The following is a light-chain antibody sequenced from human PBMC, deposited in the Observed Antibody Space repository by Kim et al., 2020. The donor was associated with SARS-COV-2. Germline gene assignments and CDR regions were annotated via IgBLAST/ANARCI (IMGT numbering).Light chain of an antibody. CDR3: QHYDSYPIT. V-gene: IGKV1-16*01. CDR1: QDIRNW. Sequence: ASVGDTVTNTCRASQDIRNWLAWSQQKPGKAPKALIYVESALHSGVPSRFSGSGSGTDFTLTISSLQPEDFATYYCQHYDSYPITFGQGTRVEIK. CDR2: VES. J-gene: IGKJ5*01.